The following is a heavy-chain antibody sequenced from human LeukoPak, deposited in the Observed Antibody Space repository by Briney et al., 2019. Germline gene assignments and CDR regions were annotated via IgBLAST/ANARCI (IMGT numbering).Heavy chain of an antibody. J-gene: IGHJ3*02. CDR1: GGSISSYY. CDR2: IYTSGST. CDR3: ARWCSSTSCYSTRRAFDI. Sequence: SETLSLTCTVSGGSISSYYWSWIRQPAGKGLEWIGRIYTSGSTNYNPSLESRVTMSVDTSKNQFSLKLSSVTAADTAVYYCARWCSSTSCYSTRRAFDIWGQGTMVTVSS. V-gene: IGHV4-4*07. D-gene: IGHD2-2*02.